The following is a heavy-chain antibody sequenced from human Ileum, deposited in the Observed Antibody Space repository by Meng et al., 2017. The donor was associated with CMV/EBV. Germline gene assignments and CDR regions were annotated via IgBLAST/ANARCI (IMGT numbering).Heavy chain of an antibody. Sequence: SGFTFSSYDMSWVRQSPGKGLEWVSVILGSDGSTYYADSVKGRFTISRDNSKNTLFLQMNSLRAEDTAVYYCAKVFYYGSGGYLDYWGQGTLVTVSS. V-gene: IGHV3-23*01. CDR1: GFTFSSYD. D-gene: IGHD3-10*01. CDR2: ILGSDGST. CDR3: AKVFYYGSGGYLDY. J-gene: IGHJ4*02.